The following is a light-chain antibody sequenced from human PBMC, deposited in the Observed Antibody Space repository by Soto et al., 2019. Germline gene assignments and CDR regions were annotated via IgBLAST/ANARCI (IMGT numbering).Light chain of an antibody. J-gene: IGLJ1*01. Sequence: QSVLTQPASVSGSPGQSITISCTGTSSDVGSYNLVSWYQQHPGKAPKLMIYEGSKRPSGVSNRFSGSKSGNTASLTISGLQAEDDADYYCCSYAGSRPYVCGTGTKLNVL. V-gene: IGLV2-23*01. CDR2: EGS. CDR1: SSDVGSYNL. CDR3: CSYAGSRPYV.